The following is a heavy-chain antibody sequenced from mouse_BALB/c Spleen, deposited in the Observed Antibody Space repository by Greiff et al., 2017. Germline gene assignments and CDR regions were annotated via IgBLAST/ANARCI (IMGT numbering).Heavy chain of an antibody. CDR3: ARSRTGTDY. D-gene: IGHD4-1*01. V-gene: IGHV14-4*02. J-gene: IGHJ2*01. CDR1: GFNIKDYY. CDR2: IDPENGDT. Sequence: EVQLQESGAELVRSGASVKLSCTASGFNIKDYYMHWVKQRPEQGLEWIGWIDPENGDTEYAPKFQGKATMTADTSSNTAYLQLSSLTSEDTAVYYCARSRTGTDYWGQGTTLTVSS.